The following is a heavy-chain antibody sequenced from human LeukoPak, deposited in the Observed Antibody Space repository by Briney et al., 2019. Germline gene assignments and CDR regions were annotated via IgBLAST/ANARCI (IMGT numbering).Heavy chain of an antibody. Sequence: GGSLRLSCAASGFTFSSYSMNWVRQAPGKGLEWVSSISSSSSYIYYADSVKGRFTISRDNAKNSLYLQMNSLRAEDTAVYYCARGSGSYFVSSEEDFDYWGQGTLVTVSS. J-gene: IGHJ4*02. CDR1: GFTFSSYS. CDR2: ISSSSSYI. V-gene: IGHV3-21*01. D-gene: IGHD3-10*01. CDR3: ARGSGSYFVSSEEDFDY.